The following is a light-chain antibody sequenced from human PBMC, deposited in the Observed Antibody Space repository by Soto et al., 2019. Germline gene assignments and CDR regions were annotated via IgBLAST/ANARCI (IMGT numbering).Light chain of an antibody. CDR1: QGIRDA. CDR2: AAS. J-gene: IGKJ1*01. V-gene: IGKV1-17*01. CDR3: LQHNSYPRT. Sequence: DIQMTQSPSSLSASVGDRVTITCRASQGIRDALGWYQQKPGKAPKRVIYAASSLQSGVPSRFRGSGAGTEFTLTSSSLQPEDFATYYCLQHNSYPRTFGQGTKVEI.